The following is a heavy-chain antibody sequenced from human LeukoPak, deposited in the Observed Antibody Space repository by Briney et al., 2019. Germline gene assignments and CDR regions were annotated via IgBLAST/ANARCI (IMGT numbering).Heavy chain of an antibody. V-gene: IGHV3-48*03. CDR3: ARDQGSGYYYYGMDV. CDR1: GFTFSSYE. D-gene: IGHD2-15*01. Sequence: GGSLRPSCAASGFTFSSYEMNWVRQAPGKGLEWVSYISSSGSTIYYADSVKGRFTISRDNAKNSLYLQMNSLRAEDTAVYYCARDQGSGYYYYGMDVWGKGTTVTVSS. J-gene: IGHJ6*04. CDR2: ISSSGSTI.